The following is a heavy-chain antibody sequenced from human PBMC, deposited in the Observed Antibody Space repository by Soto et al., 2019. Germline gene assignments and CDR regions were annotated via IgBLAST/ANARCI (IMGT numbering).Heavy chain of an antibody. V-gene: IGHV3-23*01. CDR2: ISGSGTTI. J-gene: IGHJ4*02. Sequence: PGGSLRLSCAASGFTFSLYAMSWVRQAPGKGLEWVSAISGSGTTIYSADSVRGRFTISRDSSRNKLFLQMNGLSPEDTAVYYWAKFFVATGGSSGWPWYFDSWGQGTLVTVSS. D-gene: IGHD6-25*01. CDR1: GFTFSLYA. CDR3: AKFFVATGGSSGWPWYFDS.